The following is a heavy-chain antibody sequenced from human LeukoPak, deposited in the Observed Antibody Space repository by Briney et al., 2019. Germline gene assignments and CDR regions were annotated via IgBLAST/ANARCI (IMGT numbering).Heavy chain of an antibody. CDR2: IYTSGST. V-gene: IGHV4-61*02. Sequence: SETLSLTCTVSGGSISSGSYYWSWIRQPAGKGLEWIGRIYTSGSTNYNPSLNSRVIISVDTSKNQFSLKLSSVTAADTAVYYCAGENDTYYYDSSGYYYNWFDPWGQGTLVTVSS. J-gene: IGHJ5*02. CDR1: GGSISSGSYY. CDR3: AGENDTYYYDSSGYYYNWFDP. D-gene: IGHD3-22*01.